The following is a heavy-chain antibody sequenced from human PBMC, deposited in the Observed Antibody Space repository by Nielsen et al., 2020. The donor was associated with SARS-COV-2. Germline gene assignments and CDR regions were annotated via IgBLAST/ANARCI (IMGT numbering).Heavy chain of an antibody. V-gene: IGHV1-18*04. CDR2: ISAYNGNT. Sequence: ASVKASCKASGYTFTSYGISWVRQAPGQGLEWMGWISAYNGNTNYAQKLQGRVTMTTDTSTSTAYMELRSLRSDDTAVYYCARDPSLRLGELSSAWGQGTLVTVSS. CDR3: ARDPSLRLGELSSA. CDR1: GYTFTSYG. J-gene: IGHJ5*02. D-gene: IGHD3-16*02.